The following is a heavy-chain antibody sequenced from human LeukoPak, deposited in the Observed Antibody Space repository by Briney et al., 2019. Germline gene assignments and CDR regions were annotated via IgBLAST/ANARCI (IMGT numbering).Heavy chain of an antibody. D-gene: IGHD7-27*01. CDR3: ARVRTGESYYYYYYMDV. CDR1: GGTFSSYA. J-gene: IGHJ6*03. CDR2: IIPIFGTA. Sequence: VKVSCKASGGTFSSYAISWVRQAPGQGLEWMGGIIPIFGTANYAQKFQGRVTITADESTSTAYMELSSLRSEDTAVYYCARVRTGESYYYYYYMDVWGKGTTVTVSS. V-gene: IGHV1-69*01.